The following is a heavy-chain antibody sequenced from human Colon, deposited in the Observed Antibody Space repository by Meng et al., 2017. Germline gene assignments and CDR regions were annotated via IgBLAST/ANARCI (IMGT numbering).Heavy chain of an antibody. CDR3: ARGGAPPYYFDY. J-gene: IGHJ4*02. D-gene: IGHD1-26*01. V-gene: IGHV1-8*02. CDR1: GYTFGNYE. CDR2: MNPDSGKT. Sequence: QVQLVQSGAEVKKPGASVRVSCETSGYTFGNYEVNWVRQASGHGLEWMGWMNPDSGKTGYAHKFQGRVTLTRDTSTGTAYMELTSLTPDDTAVYYCARGGAPPYYFDYWGQGTLVTVSS.